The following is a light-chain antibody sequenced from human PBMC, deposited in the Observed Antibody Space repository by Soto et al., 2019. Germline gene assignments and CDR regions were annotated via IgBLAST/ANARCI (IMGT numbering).Light chain of an antibody. J-gene: IGLJ2*01. V-gene: IGLV2-14*03. Sequence: QSVLTQPASVSGSPGQSITISCTGTSSDVGGYNYVSWYQHLPGKAPKLMIYDVSNRPSGISNRFSGSKSGNTASLTISGLQAEDEADYYCSSYTSSSTLVFGGGTKLTVL. CDR1: SSDVGGYNY. CDR3: SSYTSSSTLV. CDR2: DVS.